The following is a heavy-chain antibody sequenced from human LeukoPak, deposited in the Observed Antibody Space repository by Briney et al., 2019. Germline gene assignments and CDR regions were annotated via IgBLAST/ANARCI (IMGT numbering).Heavy chain of an antibody. V-gene: IGHV4-59*01. CDR3: ARFTPQGYGWGGYNRFDP. CDR2: IYYSGNT. J-gene: IGHJ5*02. Sequence: SETLSLTCTVSGGSISSYYWNWIRQPPGKGLEWIGFIYYSGNTDYNPSLESRVTISVGTSKNQFSLNLTSVTAADTAVYYCARFTPQGYGWGGYNRFDPWGQGTLVTVSS. D-gene: IGHD3-16*01. CDR1: GGSISSYY.